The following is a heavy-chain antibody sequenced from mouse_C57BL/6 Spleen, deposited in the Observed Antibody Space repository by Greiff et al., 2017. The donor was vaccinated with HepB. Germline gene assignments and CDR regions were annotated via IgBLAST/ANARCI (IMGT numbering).Heavy chain of an antibody. CDR3: ARDYYGNYGYAMDY. D-gene: IGHD2-1*01. CDR2: INPNNGGT. CDR1: GYTFTDNN. J-gene: IGHJ4*01. Sequence: VQLQQSGPELVKPGASVKLPCKASGYTFTDNNMAWVKQSHGKSLEWIGDINPNNGGTIYNQKFKGKATLTVDKSSSTAYMELRSLTSEDTAVYYCARDYYGNYGYAMDYWGQGTSVTVSS. V-gene: IGHV1-18*01.